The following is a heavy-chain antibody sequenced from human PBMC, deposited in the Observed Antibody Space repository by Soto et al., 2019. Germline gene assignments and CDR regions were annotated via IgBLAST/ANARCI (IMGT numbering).Heavy chain of an antibody. CDR1: GYTFTSYG. CDR2: ISAYNGNT. J-gene: IGHJ5*02. CDR3: GRDREYSSNRFDP. D-gene: IGHD6-6*01. Sequence: ASVKVSCKASGYTFTSYGISWVRQAPGQGLEWMGWISAYNGNTNYAQKLQGRVTMTTDTSTSTAHMELRSLRSDDTAVYYCGRDREYSSNRFDPWGQGTLVTVSS. V-gene: IGHV1-18*01.